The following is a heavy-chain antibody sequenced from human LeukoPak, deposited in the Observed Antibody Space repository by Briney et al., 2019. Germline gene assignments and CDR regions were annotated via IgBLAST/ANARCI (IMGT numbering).Heavy chain of an antibody. V-gene: IGHV3-11*01. D-gene: IGHD6-13*01. CDR3: ARRAAAGGSWFDP. Sequence: PGGSLRLSCAASGFTFSDYYMSWIRQAPGKGLEWVSYISSSGSTIYYADSAKGRFTISRDNAKNSLYLQMNSLRAEDTAVYYCARRAAAGGSWFDPWGQGTLVTVSS. J-gene: IGHJ5*02. CDR2: ISSSGSTI. CDR1: GFTFSDYY.